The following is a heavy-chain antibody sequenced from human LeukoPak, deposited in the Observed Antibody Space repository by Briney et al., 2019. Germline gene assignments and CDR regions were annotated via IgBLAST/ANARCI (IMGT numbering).Heavy chain of an antibody. V-gene: IGHV4-59*08. J-gene: IGHJ3*02. Sequence: KPSETLSLTCTVSGGSIRSYYWSWIRQPPGKGLEWIGYISYSGSTNYSPSLKSRVTISVDTSKNQFSLNLTSVTAADTAVYYCARPRYHSSWYDAFDIWGQGTMVTVSS. CDR2: ISYSGST. D-gene: IGHD6-13*01. CDR3: ARPRYHSSWYDAFDI. CDR1: GGSIRSYY.